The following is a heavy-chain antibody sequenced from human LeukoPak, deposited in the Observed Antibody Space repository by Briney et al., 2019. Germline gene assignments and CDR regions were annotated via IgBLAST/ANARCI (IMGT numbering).Heavy chain of an antibody. CDR3: ARHQGTNWNYFNWFDL. D-gene: IGHD1-7*01. CDR2: IYPGDSDT. Sequence: GESLKISCKGSGYSFTSYWIGWVRQMPGKGLEWMGIIYPGDSDTRYSPSFQGQVTISADKSISTAYLQWSSLKASDTAMYYCARHQGTNWNYFNWFDLWGQGTLVTVSS. V-gene: IGHV5-51*01. CDR1: GYSFTSYW. J-gene: IGHJ5*02.